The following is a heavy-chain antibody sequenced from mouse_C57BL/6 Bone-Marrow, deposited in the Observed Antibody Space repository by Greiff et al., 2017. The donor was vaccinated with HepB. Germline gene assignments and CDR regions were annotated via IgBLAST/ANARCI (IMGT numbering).Heavy chain of an antibody. CDR3: AKMAYGSSRAWFAY. Sequence: QVQLQESGPGLVQPSQSLSITCTVSGFSLTSYGVHWVRQSPGKGLEWLGVIWRGGSTDYNAAFMSRLSITKDNSKSQVFFKMNSLQADDTAIYYCAKMAYGSSRAWFAYWGQGTLVTVSA. V-gene: IGHV2-5*01. D-gene: IGHD1-1*01. CDR2: IWRGGST. J-gene: IGHJ3*01. CDR1: GFSLTSYG.